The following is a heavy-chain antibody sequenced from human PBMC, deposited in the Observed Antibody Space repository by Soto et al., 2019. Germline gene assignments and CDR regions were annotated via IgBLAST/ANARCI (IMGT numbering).Heavy chain of an antibody. Sequence: ASVKVSCPASCYTFTSDGISWVRQAPGQGLEWMGWISAYNGNTNYAQKLQGRVTMTTDTSTSTAYMELRSLRSDDTAVYYCASTNYYDSSGYYYRYWGQGTLVTVSS. CDR2: ISAYNGNT. D-gene: IGHD3-22*01. CDR3: ASTNYYDSSGYYYRY. CDR1: CYTFTSDG. V-gene: IGHV1-18*01. J-gene: IGHJ4*02.